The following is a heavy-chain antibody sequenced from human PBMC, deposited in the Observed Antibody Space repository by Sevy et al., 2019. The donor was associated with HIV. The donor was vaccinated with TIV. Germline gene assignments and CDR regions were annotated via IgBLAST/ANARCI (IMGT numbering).Heavy chain of an antibody. D-gene: IGHD3-3*01. CDR3: ASTYYDFWSGYSYYFDY. CDR2: ISSSGSTI. V-gene: IGHV3-11*01. Sequence: GGSLRLSCAASGFTFSDYYMSWIRQAPGEGMEWVSYISSSGSTIYYADSVKGRFTISRDNAKNSLYLQMNSLRAEDTAVYYCASTYYDFWSGYSYYFDYWGQGTLVTVSS. J-gene: IGHJ4*02. CDR1: GFTFSDYY.